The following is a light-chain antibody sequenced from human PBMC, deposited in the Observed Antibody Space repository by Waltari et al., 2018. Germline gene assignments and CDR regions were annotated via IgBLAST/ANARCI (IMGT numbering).Light chain of an antibody. Sequence: DIVMTQPPDSLAVSSGERATINCKSSQSVLYSSNNKNYLAWYQQKPGQPPKLLIYWASTRESGVPDRFSGSGSGTDFTLTISSLQAEDVAVYYCQQYYSTPHSFGQGTKLEIK. J-gene: IGKJ2*03. V-gene: IGKV4-1*01. CDR3: QQYYSTPHS. CDR1: QSVLYSSNNKNY. CDR2: WAS.